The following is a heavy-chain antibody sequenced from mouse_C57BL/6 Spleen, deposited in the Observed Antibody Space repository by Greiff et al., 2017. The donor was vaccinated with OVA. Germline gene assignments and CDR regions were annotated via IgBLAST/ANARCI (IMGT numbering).Heavy chain of an antibody. CDR2: ISSGGDYI. J-gene: IGHJ3*01. D-gene: IGHD4-1*01. Sequence: EVQGVESGAGLVKPGGSLKLSCAASGFTFSSYAMSWVRQTPEKRLEWVAYISSGGDYIYYADTVKGRFTISRDNARNTLYLQMSSLKSEDTAMYYCTRDELGQGFAYWGQGTLVTVSA. V-gene: IGHV5-9-1*02. CDR1: GFTFSSYA. CDR3: TRDELGQGFAY.